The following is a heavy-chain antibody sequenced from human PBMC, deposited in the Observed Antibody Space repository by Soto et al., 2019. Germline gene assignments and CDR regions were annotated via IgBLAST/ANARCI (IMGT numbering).Heavy chain of an antibody. J-gene: IGHJ4*02. D-gene: IGHD2-15*01. Sequence: EVQLVESGGGLVKPGGSLRLSCAASGFTFSDYSMTWVRQAPGKGLEWVSSISSTSIYIFYADSVKGRFTISRDNAKNSLYLQMNSLIAEDTAVYYCARDANLVDSWGQGTLVIVSS. CDR2: ISSTSIYI. V-gene: IGHV3-21*01. CDR1: GFTFSDYS. CDR3: ARDANLVDS.